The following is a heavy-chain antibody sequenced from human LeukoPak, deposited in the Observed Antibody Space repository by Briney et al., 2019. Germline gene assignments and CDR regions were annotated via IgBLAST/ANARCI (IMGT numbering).Heavy chain of an antibody. Sequence: PSETLSLTCTVSGGSISFYYWNWIRQSPGKGLEWIGYIYYSGSITNPPLKSRVTISVDKSRNQFSLKLSSVTAADTAVYYCARERGGYCSGGSCYGMDVWGQGSTVTVTS. CDR2: IYYSGS. CDR3: ARERGGYCSGGSCYGMDV. CDR1: GGSISFYY. J-gene: IGHJ6*02. V-gene: IGHV4-59*01. D-gene: IGHD2-15*01.